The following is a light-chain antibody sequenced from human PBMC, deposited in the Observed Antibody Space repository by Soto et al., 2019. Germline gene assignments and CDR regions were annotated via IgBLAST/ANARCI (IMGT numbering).Light chain of an antibody. CDR2: AAS. CDR3: QQSGASPPYT. Sequence: EIVLTQSPGTLSLSPGDRATLSCRASQTVSSHYLAWYQQRLGQAPRLLIYAASSRATGIPDRFSGSGSGTHFTLTISRLEPEDLAVYYCQQSGASPPYTFGQGTKLEIK. J-gene: IGKJ2*01. CDR1: QTVSSHY. V-gene: IGKV3-20*01.